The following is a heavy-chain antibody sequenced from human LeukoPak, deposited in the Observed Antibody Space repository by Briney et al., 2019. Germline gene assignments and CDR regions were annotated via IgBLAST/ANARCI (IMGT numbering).Heavy chain of an antibody. CDR3: VPANDRYFFFDY. CDR1: GYRFTGHY. V-gene: IGHV1-2*02. J-gene: IGHJ4*02. CDR2: INPSSGDT. D-gene: IGHD2/OR15-2a*01. Sequence: ASVKVSCKTSGYRFTGHYMHWVRQARGQALEWLGWINPSSGDTNYAHKFQGRAGITKDTSISTAYMELGRLTSDDTALYYCVPANDRYFFFDYWGQGTPVTVSS.